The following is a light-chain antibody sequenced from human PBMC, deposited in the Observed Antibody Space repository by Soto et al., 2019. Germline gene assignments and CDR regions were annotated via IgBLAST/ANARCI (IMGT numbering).Light chain of an antibody. V-gene: IGKV3-20*01. CDR3: QQYGSSLIT. CDR1: QSVSSNS. J-gene: IGKJ5*01. CDR2: GAS. Sequence: EIVLTQSPGTLSLSPGERATLSCRASQSVSSNSLAWYDQKPGQPPRLLMYGASSRATGIPDRFSGSGSGTDFTLTISRLEPEDFAMYYCQQYGSSLITFGQGTRLEI.